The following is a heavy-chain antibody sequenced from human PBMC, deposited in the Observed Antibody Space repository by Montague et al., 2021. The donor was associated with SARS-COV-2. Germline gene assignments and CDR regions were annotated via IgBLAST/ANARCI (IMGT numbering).Heavy chain of an antibody. V-gene: IGHV4-39*01. CDR3: ANADRCSSGSCYSPFDS. D-gene: IGHD2-15*01. J-gene: IGHJ4*02. Sequence: SETRSLTCTVSGDSVNTNLYYWGWIRQPPGKGLEWIGNIYYTGTIYYNPSLKSRVTMSVDTSKNQFSLKLTSVTAADTAVYYCANADRCSSGSCYSPFDSWGQGTLVTVSS. CDR1: GDSVNTNLYY. CDR2: IYYTGTI.